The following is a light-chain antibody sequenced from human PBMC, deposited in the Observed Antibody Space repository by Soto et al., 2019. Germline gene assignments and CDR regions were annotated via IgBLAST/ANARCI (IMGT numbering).Light chain of an antibody. Sequence: IVMTQSPATLSVSPGERATLSCRASQSISSNLAWYQQKPGQAPSLLLYGASTRSTGIPARFSGSGSGTDFTLTISSLQSEDFAVYYCHQDNNWPPCTCGQGTKLEIK. V-gene: IGKV3-15*01. CDR1: QSISSN. CDR2: GAS. J-gene: IGKJ2*02. CDR3: HQDNNWPPCT.